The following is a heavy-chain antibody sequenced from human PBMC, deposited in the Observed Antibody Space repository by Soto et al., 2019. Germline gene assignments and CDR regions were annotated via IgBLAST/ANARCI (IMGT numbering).Heavy chain of an antibody. J-gene: IGHJ6*02. CDR2: INHSGGST. V-gene: IGHV1-46*01. CDR1: GYTFTSYY. D-gene: IGHD3-22*01. CDR3: ARALQGYDSSGYSYGMDV. Sequence: ASVKVSCKASGYTFTSYYMHWVRQAPGQGLEWMGIINHSGGSTSYAQKFQGRVTMTRDTSTSTVYMELSSLRSEDTAVYYCARALQGYDSSGYSYGMDVWGQGTTVTVS.